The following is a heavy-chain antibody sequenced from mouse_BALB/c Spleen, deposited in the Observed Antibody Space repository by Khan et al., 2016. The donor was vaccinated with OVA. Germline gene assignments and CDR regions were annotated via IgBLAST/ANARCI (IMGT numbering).Heavy chain of an antibody. V-gene: IGHV2-9*02. CDR3: ARDRYGNRAMDY. J-gene: IGHJ4*01. CDR1: GFSLTSYG. Sequence: QVQLKESGPGLVAPSPSLSITCTVSGFSLTSYGVHWVRQPPGKGLEWLGVIWAGGSTNYNSALMSRLSISKDNPKSQVFLKMNSLQTDDTAMYYCARDRYGNRAMDYWGQGTSVTVSS. CDR2: IWAGGST. D-gene: IGHD2-1*01.